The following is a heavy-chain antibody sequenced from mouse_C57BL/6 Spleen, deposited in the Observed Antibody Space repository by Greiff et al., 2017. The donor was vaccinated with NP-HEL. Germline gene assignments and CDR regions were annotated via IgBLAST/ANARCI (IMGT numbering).Heavy chain of an antibody. CDR3: AREGAFTTLMDY. CDR1: GYAFTNYL. V-gene: IGHV1-54*01. J-gene: IGHJ4*01. D-gene: IGHD1-1*01. Sequence: VQLQQSGAELVRPGTSVKVSCKASGYAFTNYLIEWVKQRPGQGLEWIGVINPGSGGTNYNEKFKGKATLTADKSSSTAYMQLSSLTSEDSAVYFCAREGAFTTLMDYWGQGTSVTVSS. CDR2: INPGSGGT.